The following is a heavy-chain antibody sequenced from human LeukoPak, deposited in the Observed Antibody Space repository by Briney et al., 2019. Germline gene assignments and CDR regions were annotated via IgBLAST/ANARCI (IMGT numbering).Heavy chain of an antibody. D-gene: IGHD1-26*01. V-gene: IGHV4-4*02. CDR1: GGSISNKNW. Sequence: SETLSLTCGVSGGSISNKNWWSWVRQPPGKGLEWIGEINHSGGTNYNPSLKSRVTMSVDKSKNQFSLKLTSVTAADTAVYFCARAVSMQIWWETVFDPWGQGTQVTVSS. CDR3: ARAVSMQIWWETVFDP. CDR2: INHSGGT. J-gene: IGHJ5*02.